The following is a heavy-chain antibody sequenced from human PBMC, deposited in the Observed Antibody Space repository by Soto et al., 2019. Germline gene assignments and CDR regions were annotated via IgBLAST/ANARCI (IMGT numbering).Heavy chain of an antibody. V-gene: IGHV1-2*02. CDR1: GYTFTGYY. D-gene: IGHD4-4*01. J-gene: IGHJ6*02. Sequence: ASVKVSCKASGYTFTGYYMHRVRQAPGQGLEWMGWINPNSGGTNYAQKFQGRVTMTRDTSISTAYMELSRLRSDDTAVYYCARDLFSNYVWYYYYGMDVWGQGTTVTVSS. CDR2: INPNSGGT. CDR3: ARDLFSNYVWYYYYGMDV.